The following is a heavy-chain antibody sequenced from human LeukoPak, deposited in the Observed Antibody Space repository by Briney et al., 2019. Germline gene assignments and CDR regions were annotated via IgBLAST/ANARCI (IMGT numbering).Heavy chain of an antibody. J-gene: IGHJ5*01. V-gene: IGHV3-7*05. Sequence: GGSLRLSCAASGXXXSTYWMSWVRXAPXKXXXXVANIKEDGSETYYMDSVKGRFTISRDNAQNSLYLQMDSLRAEDTAIYYCARYLYDRSSFDFRGQGTLVTVSS. CDR2: IKEDGSET. CDR3: ARYLYDRSSFDF. D-gene: IGHD3-22*01. CDR1: GXXXSTYW.